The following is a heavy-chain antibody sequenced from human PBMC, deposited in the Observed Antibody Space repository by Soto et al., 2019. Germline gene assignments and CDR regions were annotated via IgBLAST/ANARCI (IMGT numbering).Heavy chain of an antibody. CDR3: VRGFYDRRGYSGPFDS. V-gene: IGHV4-59*01. Sequence: QVQLQESGPGLVKPSETLSLTCTVSGGSISTYYWGWIRQPPGKRLEWIGYISYSGGTNYNPSLKSRVTMSVDTSKNQFSLQLSSVTAADTAVYYCVRGFYDRRGYSGPFDSWGQGTLVTVSS. J-gene: IGHJ4*02. CDR2: ISYSGGT. D-gene: IGHD3-22*01. CDR1: GGSISTYY.